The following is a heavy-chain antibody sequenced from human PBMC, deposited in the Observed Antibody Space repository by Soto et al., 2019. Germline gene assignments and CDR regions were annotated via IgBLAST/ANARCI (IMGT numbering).Heavy chain of an antibody. D-gene: IGHD3-3*01. CDR3: ARGEYYDFWSGYYTNYYYGMDV. CDR1: GGSFSGYY. J-gene: IGHJ6*02. CDR2: INHSGST. Sequence: ASETLSLTCAVYGGSFSGYYWSWIRQPPGKGLEWIGEINHSGSTNYNPSLKSRVTISVDTSKNQFSLKLCAVTAADTAVYYCARGEYYDFWSGYYTNYYYGMDVWGQGTTVTVSS. V-gene: IGHV4-34*01.